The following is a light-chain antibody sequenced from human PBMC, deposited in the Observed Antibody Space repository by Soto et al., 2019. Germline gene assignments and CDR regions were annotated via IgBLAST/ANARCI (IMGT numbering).Light chain of an antibody. CDR1: SSDVGGYNY. CDR3: SSYTSSSTIVV. Sequence: QSALTQPASVSGSPGQSITISCTGTSSDVGGYNYVSWYQQHPGKAPKLMIYEVSNRPSGVSNRFSGSKSGNTAYLTISGLQAEDEAEYYCSSYTSSSTIVVFGGGTKLTVL. CDR2: EVS. V-gene: IGLV2-14*01. J-gene: IGLJ2*01.